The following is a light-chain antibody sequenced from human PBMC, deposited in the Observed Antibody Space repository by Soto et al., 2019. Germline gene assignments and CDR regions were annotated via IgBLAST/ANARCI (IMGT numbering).Light chain of an antibody. CDR2: EVS. Sequence: QSALTQPASVSGSPGQSITISCTGTSSDVGNYKYVSWYQQHPGKAPKLMIYEVSNRPSGVSNRFSGSKSGNTASLTLSGLQAEDETDYYCFSYTNSGTYDIGTGTKVTVL. V-gene: IGLV2-14*01. CDR1: SSDVGNYKY. CDR3: FSYTNSGTYD. J-gene: IGLJ1*01.